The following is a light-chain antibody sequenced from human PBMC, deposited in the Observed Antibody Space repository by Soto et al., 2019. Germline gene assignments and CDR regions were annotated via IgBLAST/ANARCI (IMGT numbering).Light chain of an antibody. CDR2: VNSGGSH. V-gene: IGLV4-69*01. CDR1: SGHSSYD. CDR3: QTWGTGYVV. Sequence: QAVLTQSPSASASLGASVKLTCTLSSGHSSYDIAWHQQQPDKGPRFLMTVNSGGSHNKGDGIPDRFSGSSSGAERYLTISCLQSEDEADYYCQTWGTGYVVFGGGTKLTVL. J-gene: IGLJ2*01.